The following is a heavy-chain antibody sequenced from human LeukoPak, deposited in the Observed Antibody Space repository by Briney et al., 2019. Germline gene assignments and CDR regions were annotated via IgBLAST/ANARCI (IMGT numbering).Heavy chain of an antibody. D-gene: IGHD3-3*01. V-gene: IGHV1-69*13. J-gene: IGHJ4*02. CDR1: GGTFSSYA. CDR3: AAGFGVVIERYFDY. Sequence: ASVKVSCKASGGTFSSYAISWVRQAPGQGLEWMGGIIPIFGTANYAQKFQGRVTITADESTSTAYMELSSLRSEDTAVYYCAAGFGVVIERYFDYWGQGTLVTVSS. CDR2: IIPIFGTA.